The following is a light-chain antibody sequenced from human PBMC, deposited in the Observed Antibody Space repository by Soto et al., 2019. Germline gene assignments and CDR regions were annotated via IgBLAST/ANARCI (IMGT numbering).Light chain of an antibody. CDR1: GSDVGGYNF. CDR3: CSYASSSTRVI. V-gene: IGLV2-14*03. Sequence: QSALTQPASVSGSPGQSITISCTGTGSDVGGYNFVSWCQQHPGKAPKLMIYDVNIRPSGVSNRFSGSKSGNTASLTISGLQAEDEADYYCCSYASSSTRVIFGGGTQLTVL. J-gene: IGLJ2*01. CDR2: DVN.